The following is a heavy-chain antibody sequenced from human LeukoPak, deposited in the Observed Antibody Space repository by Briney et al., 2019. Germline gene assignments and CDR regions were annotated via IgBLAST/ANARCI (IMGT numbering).Heavy chain of an antibody. CDR3: ARDRQGRTYYYDSSGYYHSDY. CDR1: GYTFTSYY. Sequence: GASVKVSCKASGYTFTSYYMHWVRQAPGQGLEWMGIINPSGGSTSYAQKFQGRVTMTRDTSTSTVYMELSSLRSEDTAVYYCARDRQGRTYYYDSSGYYHSDYWGQGTLVTVSS. CDR2: INPSGGST. D-gene: IGHD3-22*01. J-gene: IGHJ4*02. V-gene: IGHV1-46*01.